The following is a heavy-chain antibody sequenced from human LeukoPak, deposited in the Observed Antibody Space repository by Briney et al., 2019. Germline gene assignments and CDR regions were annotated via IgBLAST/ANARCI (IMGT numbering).Heavy chain of an antibody. Sequence: ASVKVSCKASASTFSTYAIHWVRQAPGQGLEWMGWINAGNGNTKYSQEFQGRVTITRDTSASTAYMELSSLRSEDMAVYYCARAGGDWNYWEDFDYWGQGTLVTVSS. CDR3: ARAGGDWNYWEDFDY. CDR1: ASTFSTYA. V-gene: IGHV1-3*03. CDR2: INAGNGNT. J-gene: IGHJ4*02. D-gene: IGHD1-7*01.